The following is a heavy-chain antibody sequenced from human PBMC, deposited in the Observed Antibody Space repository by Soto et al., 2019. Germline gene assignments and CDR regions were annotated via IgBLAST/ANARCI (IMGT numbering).Heavy chain of an antibody. CDR2: ISSSSSTK. D-gene: IGHD3-10*01. J-gene: IGHJ4*02. CDR1: GFTFSSYS. CDR3: ALSYYGSGTSFDY. Sequence: EVQLVESGGGLVQPGGSLRLSCAASGFTFSSYSMNWVRQATGKRLEWVSYISSSSSTKYHADSVKGRFTISRDNAKNSLYLQMNSLRPEDTAVYYCALSYYGSGTSFDYWGQGTLVTVSS. V-gene: IGHV3-48*01.